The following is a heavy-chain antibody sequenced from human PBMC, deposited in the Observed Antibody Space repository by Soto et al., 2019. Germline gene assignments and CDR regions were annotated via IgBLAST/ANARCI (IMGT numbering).Heavy chain of an antibody. J-gene: IGHJ6*02. V-gene: IGHV5-51*01. D-gene: IGHD2-21*02. Sequence: GESLKISCEGSAYSFTTYSIAWVRQMPGKGLEWMGIIYPGDSHTTYSPSFQGQVTISADKSISTAYLQWSSLKASDSATYYCAGPGVTHYAMDAWGQGTTVTVSS. CDR3: AGPGVTHYAMDA. CDR1: AYSFTTYS. CDR2: IYPGDSHT.